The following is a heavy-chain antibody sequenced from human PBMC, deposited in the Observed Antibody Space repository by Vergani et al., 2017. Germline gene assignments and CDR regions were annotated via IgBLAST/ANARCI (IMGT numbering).Heavy chain of an antibody. CDR1: GGSFSGYY. V-gene: IGHV4-34*01. J-gene: IGHJ5*02. Sequence: QVQLQQWGAGLLKPSETLSLTCAVYGGSFSGYYWSWIRQPPGKGLEWIGEINHSGSTNYNPSLKSRVTISVDTAKNQFSLKLSSVTAADTAVYYCARGWYTIFGVVMKAGPPVGVWFDPWGQGTLVTVSS. CDR3: ARGWYTIFGVVMKAGPPVGVWFDP. D-gene: IGHD3-3*01. CDR2: INHSGST.